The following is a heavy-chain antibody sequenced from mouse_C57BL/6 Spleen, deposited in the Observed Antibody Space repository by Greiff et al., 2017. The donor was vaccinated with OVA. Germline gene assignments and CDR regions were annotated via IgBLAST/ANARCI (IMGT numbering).Heavy chain of an antibody. Sequence: EVKLVESGGGLVKPGGSLKLSCAASGFTFSDYGMHWVRQAPEKGLEWVAYISSGSSTIYYADTVKGRFTISRDNAKNTLFLQMTSLRSEDTAMYYCARSTLLYYFDDWGQGATLTVSS. J-gene: IGHJ2*01. CDR3: ARSTLLYYFDD. CDR1: GFTFSDYG. CDR2: ISSGSSTI. D-gene: IGHD4-1*02. V-gene: IGHV5-17*01.